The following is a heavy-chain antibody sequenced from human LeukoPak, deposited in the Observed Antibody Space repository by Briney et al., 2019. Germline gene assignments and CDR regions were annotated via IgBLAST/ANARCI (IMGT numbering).Heavy chain of an antibody. V-gene: IGHV3-7*01. J-gene: IGHJ6*02. Sequence: GGSLRLSCAASGFTFSSYWMSWVRQAPGKGLEWVANIKQDGSEKYYVDSVKGRFTISRDNAKNSLYLQMNSLRAEDTAVYYCARDDRYYYDSSGDFSYYYYGMDVWGQGTTVTVSS. CDR2: IKQDGSEK. CDR3: ARDDRYYYDSSGDFSYYYYGMDV. CDR1: GFTFSSYW. D-gene: IGHD3-22*01.